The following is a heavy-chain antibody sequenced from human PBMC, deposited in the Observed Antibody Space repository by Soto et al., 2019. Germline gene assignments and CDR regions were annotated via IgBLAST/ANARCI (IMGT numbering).Heavy chain of an antibody. J-gene: IGHJ4*02. CDR3: AKDRAAAGTGSFDY. CDR2: ISWDVGST. V-gene: IGHV3-43*01. CDR1: GFTFDDST. Sequence: EVQLVESGGVVVQPGGSLRLSCAASGFTFDDSTMHWVRQAPGKGLEWVSLISWDVGSTYYADSVKGRFTISRDNSKNSLYLQMNSLRTEDTALYYCAKDRAAAGTGSFDYWGQGTLVTVSS. D-gene: IGHD6-13*01.